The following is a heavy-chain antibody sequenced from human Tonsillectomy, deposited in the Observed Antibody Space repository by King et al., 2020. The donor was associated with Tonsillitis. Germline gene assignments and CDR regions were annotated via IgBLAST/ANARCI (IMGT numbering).Heavy chain of an antibody. J-gene: IGHJ4*02. CDR1: GYILTSHY. V-gene: IGHV1-46*03. D-gene: IGHD2-21*01. CDR3: ARGWLIGDYDY. Sequence: QLVQSGAEVKKPGASVKVSCKASGYILTSHYMHWVRQAPGQGLEWMGIINPSGGRTNYAQKFQGRLTMTRDTSTSTVYMELSSLRSDDTAVYYCARGWLIGDYDYWGQGTLVTGAS. CDR2: INPSGGRT.